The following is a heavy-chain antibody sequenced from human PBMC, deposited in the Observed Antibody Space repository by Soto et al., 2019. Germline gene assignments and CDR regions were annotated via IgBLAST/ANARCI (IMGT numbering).Heavy chain of an antibody. Sequence: HITLKESGPTLVKPTQTLTLTCTFSGFSLSTSGVGVGWIRQPPGKALEWLALIYWDDDKRYSPSLKNRLTITKDTSKNQVALTMTNMDPVDTATYYCSHTVHGTVSDYWGQGTLVTVSS. CDR1: GFSLSTSGVG. D-gene: IGHD1-26*01. CDR3: SHTVHGTVSDY. CDR2: IYWDDDK. V-gene: IGHV2-5*02. J-gene: IGHJ4*02.